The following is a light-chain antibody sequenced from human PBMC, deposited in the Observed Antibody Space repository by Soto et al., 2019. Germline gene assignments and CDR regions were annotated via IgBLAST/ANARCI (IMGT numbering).Light chain of an antibody. CDR2: EVT. V-gene: IGLV2-8*01. Sequence: GLTQPPSTSGSPGQSVTIACTGTSSHVGGYDYVSWYQQHPGKAPKLMIYEVTIRPSGVSDRFSGSKSGNTASLTVSGLQAEDEADYYCSSYTGGNPSYVFGTGTKVTVL. CDR1: SSHVGGYDY. CDR3: SSYTGGNPSYV. J-gene: IGLJ1*01.